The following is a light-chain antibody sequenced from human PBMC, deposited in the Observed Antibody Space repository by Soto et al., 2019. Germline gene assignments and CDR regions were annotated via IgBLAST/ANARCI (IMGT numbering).Light chain of an antibody. Sequence: LAESRAILVSSPCQKATIFCMASQGGSDYLAWYQQKPGRAPRLLIYDASTRATGILDRFRGSGYGTNFTLTIISLEPEDFAVYYCQQRSNWPQTFGQGTKVDIK. V-gene: IGKV3-11*01. J-gene: IGKJ1*01. CDR1: QGGSDY. CDR2: DAS. CDR3: QQRSNWPQT.